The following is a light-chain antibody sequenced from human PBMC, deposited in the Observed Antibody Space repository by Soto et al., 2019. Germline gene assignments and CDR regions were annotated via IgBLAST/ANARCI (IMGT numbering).Light chain of an antibody. CDR1: SSDVGSYNY. CDR2: EVT. Sequence: QSVLTQPPSASGSPGQSVTISCTGTSSDVGSYNYVSWYQQHPGKAPKLMIYEVTKRPSGVPDRFSGSKSGNTASLTLSGLQAEDEADYYCTSYAGSNNFGIFGTGTKVTVL. CDR3: TSYAGSNNFGI. J-gene: IGLJ1*01. V-gene: IGLV2-8*01.